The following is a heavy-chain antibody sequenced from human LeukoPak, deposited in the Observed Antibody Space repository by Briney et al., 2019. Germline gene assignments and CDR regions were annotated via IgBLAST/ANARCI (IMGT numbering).Heavy chain of an antibody. J-gene: IGHJ6*03. CDR2: IYYSGST. V-gene: IGHV4-59*01. CDR3: ARASIPNYYYYYMDV. Sequence: SETLSLTCTVSGGSISSYSWSWIRQPPGKGLEWIGHIYYSGSTNYNPSLKSRVTISIDTSKKQFSLKLSSVTAADTAVYYCARASIPNYYYYYMDVWGKGTTVTVSS. CDR1: GGSISSYS.